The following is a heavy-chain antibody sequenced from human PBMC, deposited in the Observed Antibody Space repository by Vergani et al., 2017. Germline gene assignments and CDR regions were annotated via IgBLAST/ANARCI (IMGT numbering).Heavy chain of an antibody. CDR2: TRYDGIVE. CDR3: ATAGAAYCRGASCYDFFEY. CDR1: GFTFTNYG. V-gene: IGHV3-30*02. J-gene: IGHJ4*02. D-gene: IGHD2-15*01. Sequence: QVQLVESGGGVVQPGGSLRLSCAASGFTFTNYGMHWVRQAPGKGLEWVAFTRYDGIVEYYGDSVRGRFTISRDNSKNTLYLQMNRLRPEDKAVYYCATAGAAYCRGASCYDFFEYWGQGTLVTVSS.